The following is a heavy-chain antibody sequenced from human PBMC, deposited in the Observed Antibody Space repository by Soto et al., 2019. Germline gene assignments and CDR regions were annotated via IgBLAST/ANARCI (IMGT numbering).Heavy chain of an antibody. CDR3: ASGRLVSRYYGLDV. CDR2: IFTSGNT. D-gene: IGHD6-6*01. CDR1: GGSMNDYY. Sequence: SETLSLTCTVSGGSMNDYYWSWIRQPAGKGLEWIGRIFTSGNTNYNPSLRSRLTMSVDTSTNQVSLRLTSVTAADTAVYYCASGRLVSRYYGLDVWGQGTTGTSP. J-gene: IGHJ6*02. V-gene: IGHV4-4*07.